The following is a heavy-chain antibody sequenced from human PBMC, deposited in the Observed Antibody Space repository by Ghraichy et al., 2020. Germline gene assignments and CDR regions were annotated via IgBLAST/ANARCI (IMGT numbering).Heavy chain of an antibody. Sequence: SETLSLTCTVSGGSISNYYWNWIRKPPGKGLEWIGYVYSNGNTNYNPTLKSRVTISVDTSKNQFSLNLTSVTAADAAVYYCAGCSSGWYRNHLEPWGQGTLVTVSP. D-gene: IGHD6-19*01. CDR2: VYSNGNT. CDR3: AGCSSGWYRNHLEP. V-gene: IGHV4-59*01. J-gene: IGHJ5*02. CDR1: GGSISNYY.